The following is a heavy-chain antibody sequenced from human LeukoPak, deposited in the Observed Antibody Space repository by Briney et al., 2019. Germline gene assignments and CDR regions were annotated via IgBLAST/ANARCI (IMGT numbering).Heavy chain of an antibody. J-gene: IGHJ4*02. D-gene: IGHD2-21*02. CDR3: VRDNPRCCGVVPANIDDY. V-gene: IGHV3-48*01. Sequence: GGSLRLSCAASGFIIARDSMNWVRQAPGKGLEWISYISYDSAIKYYADSVRGRFTISRDNAKNSLYLQMHSLNAEDTAVYFCVRDNPRCCGVVPANIDDYWGQGALVTVSS. CDR2: ISYDSAIK. CDR1: GFIIARDS.